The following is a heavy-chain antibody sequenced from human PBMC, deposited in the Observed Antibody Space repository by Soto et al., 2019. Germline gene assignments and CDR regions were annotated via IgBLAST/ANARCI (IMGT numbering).Heavy chain of an antibody. CDR1: GGSISSSSYY. Sequence: SETLSLTCTVSGGSISSSSYYWGWIRQPPGKGLEWIGSIYYSGSTYYNPSLKSRVTISVDTSKNQFSLKLSSVTAADTAVYYCAGPGYVSYYYYGMDVWGQGTTVTVSS. J-gene: IGHJ6*02. CDR3: AGPGYVSYYYYGMDV. D-gene: IGHD5-12*01. V-gene: IGHV4-39*01. CDR2: IYYSGST.